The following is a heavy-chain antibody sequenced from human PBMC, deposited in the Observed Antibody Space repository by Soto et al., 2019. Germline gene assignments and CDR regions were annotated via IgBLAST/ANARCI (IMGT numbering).Heavy chain of an antibody. Sequence: QVQLQESGPGLVKPSQTLSLTCTVSGGSISSGGYYWSWIRQHPGKGLEWIGYIYYSGSTYYNPSLKSRVTISVDTSKNQFSLKLSSVTAADTAVYYCARGQDIVATRNYTAGRHIDYWGQGTLVTVSS. CDR2: IYYSGST. D-gene: IGHD5-12*01. CDR1: GGSISSGGYY. CDR3: ARGQDIVATRNYTAGRHIDY. J-gene: IGHJ4*02. V-gene: IGHV4-31*03.